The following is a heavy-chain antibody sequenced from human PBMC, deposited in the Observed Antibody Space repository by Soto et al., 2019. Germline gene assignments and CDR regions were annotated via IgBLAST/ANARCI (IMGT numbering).Heavy chain of an antibody. CDR1: GGSISNGGYC. CDR3: ARDRVMATIPGYFDY. Sequence: SETLSLTCTVSGGSISNGGYCWSWIRQHPGKGLEWIGYIYYSGSTYYNPSLKSRVTISVDTSKNQFSLKLSSVTAADTAVYYCARDRVMATIPGYFDYWGQGTLVTVSS. D-gene: IGHD5-12*01. CDR2: IYYSGST. V-gene: IGHV4-31*02. J-gene: IGHJ4*02.